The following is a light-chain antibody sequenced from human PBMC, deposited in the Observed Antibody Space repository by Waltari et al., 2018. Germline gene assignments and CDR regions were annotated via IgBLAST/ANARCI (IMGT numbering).Light chain of an antibody. V-gene: IGLV7-43*01. Sequence: QTVVTQEPSLTVSPGGTVTLHCASSTGAVAGDFYPSWFQQMPGQAPRALIFGSTNKYSWTPARFSGSLLGGKAALTLSGAQPEDEADYYCLLHCGGDQLVFGGGTKLTVL. CDR2: GST. CDR1: TGAVAGDFY. CDR3: LLHCGGDQLV. J-gene: IGLJ3*02.